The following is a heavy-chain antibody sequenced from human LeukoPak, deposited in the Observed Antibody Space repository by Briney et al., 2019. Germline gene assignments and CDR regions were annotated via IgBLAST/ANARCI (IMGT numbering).Heavy chain of an antibody. J-gene: IGHJ4*02. CDR3: ATLGYSYGTDY. V-gene: IGHV4-39*07. D-gene: IGHD5-18*01. CDR2: IYYSGST. CDR1: GGSISSSSYY. Sequence: KASETLSLTCTVSGGSISSSSYYWGWIRQPPGKGLEWIGSIYYSGSTYYNPSLKSRVTISVDASKNQFSLKLSSVTAADTAVYYCATLGYSYGTDYWGQGTLVTVSS.